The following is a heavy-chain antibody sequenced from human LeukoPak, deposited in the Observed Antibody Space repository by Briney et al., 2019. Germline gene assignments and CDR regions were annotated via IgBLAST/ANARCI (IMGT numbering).Heavy chain of an antibody. D-gene: IGHD4-17*01. V-gene: IGHV1-46*01. CDR2: INPSGGGT. CDR3: ARGVDGDYSV. J-gene: IGHJ4*02. Sequence: ASVKVSCKASGYTFTSHFMHWVRQAPGQGLEWMGTINPSGGGTNYAQKFQGRVTMTRDMSTSTVYMESSSLRSEDTAVYYCARGVDGDYSVWGQGTLVTVSS. CDR1: GYTFTSHF.